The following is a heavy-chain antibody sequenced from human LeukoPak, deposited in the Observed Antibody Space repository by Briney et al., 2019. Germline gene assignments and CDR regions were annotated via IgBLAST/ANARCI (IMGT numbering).Heavy chain of an antibody. D-gene: IGHD6-19*01. Sequence: GESLKISCKGSGYSFTSYWIGWVRQMPGKGLEWMGIIYPGDSDTRYSPSVQGQVTISADRSISTAYLQWSSLKASDTAMYYCARLGIAVAGSLEYYFDYWGQGTLVTVSS. V-gene: IGHV5-51*01. CDR1: GYSFTSYW. J-gene: IGHJ4*02. CDR3: ARLGIAVAGSLEYYFDY. CDR2: IYPGDSDT.